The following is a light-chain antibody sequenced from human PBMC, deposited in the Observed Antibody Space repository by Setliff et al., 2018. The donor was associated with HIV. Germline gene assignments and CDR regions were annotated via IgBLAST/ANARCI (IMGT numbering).Light chain of an antibody. CDR2: DTS. J-gene: IGLJ2*01. Sequence: QAVVTQEPSLTVSPGGTVTLTCGYSTEAFASTHYPYWLQQRPGQAPRTLIYDTSNKHSWTPARFSGSLLGGKAALILSGAQPEDEAEYYCLLSYTSGRVFGGGTKVT. V-gene: IGLV7-46*01. CDR1: TEAFASTHY. CDR3: LLSYTSGRV.